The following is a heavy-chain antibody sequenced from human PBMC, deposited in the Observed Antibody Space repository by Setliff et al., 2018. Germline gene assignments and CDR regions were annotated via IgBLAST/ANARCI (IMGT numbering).Heavy chain of an antibody. J-gene: IGHJ3*02. CDR2: ISAYNGNT. Sequence: GASVKVSCKASGYTFTSYGISWVRQAPGQGLEWMGWISAYNGNTNYAQKLQGRVTMTTDTSTSTAYMELRSLRSDDTAVYYCARGGRYDFWSGHTRGAFDIWGQGTMVTLS. V-gene: IGHV1-18*01. CDR3: ARGGRYDFWSGHTRGAFDI. D-gene: IGHD3-3*01. CDR1: GYTFTSYG.